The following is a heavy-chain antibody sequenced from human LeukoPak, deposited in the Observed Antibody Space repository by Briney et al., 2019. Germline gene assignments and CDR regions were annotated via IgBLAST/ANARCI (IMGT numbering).Heavy chain of an antibody. Sequence: SETLSLTCTVSGGSISSHYWSWIRQPPGKGLEWIGEINHSGSTNYNPSLKSRVTISVDTSKNQVSLKLSSVTAADTAVYYCARGSSWSKWGQGTLVTVSS. V-gene: IGHV4-34*01. D-gene: IGHD6-13*01. CDR1: GGSISSHY. CDR2: INHSGST. CDR3: ARGSSWSK. J-gene: IGHJ4*02.